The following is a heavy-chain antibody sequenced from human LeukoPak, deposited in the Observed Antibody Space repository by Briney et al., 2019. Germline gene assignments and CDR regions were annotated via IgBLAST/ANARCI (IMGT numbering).Heavy chain of an antibody. J-gene: IGHJ6*03. CDR1: GYTFTNYA. CDR2: INPNSGGT. Sequence: GASVKVSCKASGYTFTNYAINWVRQAPGQGLEWMGWINPNSGGTNYTQKFQGRVTMTRDTSISTAYMELSRLRSEDTAVYYCARGGSRITIFGAYYYYYMDVWGKETTVTVSS. V-gene: IGHV1-2*02. CDR3: ARGGSRITIFGAYYYYYMDV. D-gene: IGHD3-3*01.